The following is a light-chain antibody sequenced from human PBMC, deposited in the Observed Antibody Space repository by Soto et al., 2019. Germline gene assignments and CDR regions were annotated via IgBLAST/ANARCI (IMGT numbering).Light chain of an antibody. Sequence: DIQMTQSPSSLSASVGDRVTITCRASQSISSYLNWYQQKPGKAPKLLIYAASSLQSGVPSRFSGSGSGTDLTLTIISLQPEDFATYYCQQSYSTPRTFGQGTKVDIK. V-gene: IGKV1-39*01. J-gene: IGKJ1*01. CDR3: QQSYSTPRT. CDR1: QSISSY. CDR2: AAS.